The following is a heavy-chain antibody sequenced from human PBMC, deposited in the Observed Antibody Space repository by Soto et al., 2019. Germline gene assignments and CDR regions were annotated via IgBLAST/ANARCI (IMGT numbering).Heavy chain of an antibody. Sequence: QLVESGGGVVQPGRSLRLSCAASGFTFSGYAMHWVRQAPGKGLEWVALIWYDGSNKYYADSVKGRFAISRDNSENTLYLQMNSLRAEDTAVYYCARGRCSSTSCSYYYYYMDVWGKGTTVTVSS. CDR2: IWYDGSNK. V-gene: IGHV3-33*01. CDR1: GFTFSGYA. CDR3: ARGRCSSTSCSYYYYYMDV. D-gene: IGHD2-2*01. J-gene: IGHJ6*03.